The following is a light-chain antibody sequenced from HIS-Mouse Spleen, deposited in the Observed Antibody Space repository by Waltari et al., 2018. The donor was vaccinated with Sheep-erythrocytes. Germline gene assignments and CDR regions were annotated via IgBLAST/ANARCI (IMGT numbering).Light chain of an antibody. J-gene: IGKJ1*01. CDR1: QSVSSN. CDR2: GAS. Sequence: EIVMTQSPATLSVSPGERATLSCRASQSVSSNLAWYQQKLGQAPRLLIYGASTRATGIPARFSGSGSGTEFTLTISSLQSGDFAVYYCQQYNNWPPTFGQGTKVEIK. CDR3: QQYNNWPPT. V-gene: IGKV3-15*01.